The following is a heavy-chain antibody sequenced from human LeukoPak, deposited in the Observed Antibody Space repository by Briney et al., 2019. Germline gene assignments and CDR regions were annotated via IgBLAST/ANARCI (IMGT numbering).Heavy chain of an antibody. CDR3: AKQIVVTAIRWFDP. D-gene: IGHD2-21*02. CDR2: ISYDGSNE. V-gene: IGHV3-30*04. Sequence: GRSLRLSCAASGFTFSSYVMHWVRQAPGKGLEWVAIISYDGSNEYYADSVKGRFTISRDNSKNTLYLQMNSLRAEDTAVYYCAKQIVVTAIRWFDPWGQGTLVTVSS. CDR1: GFTFSSYV. J-gene: IGHJ5*02.